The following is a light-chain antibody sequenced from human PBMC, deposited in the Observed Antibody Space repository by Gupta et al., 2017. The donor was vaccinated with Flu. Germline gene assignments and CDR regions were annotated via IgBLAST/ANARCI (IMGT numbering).Light chain of an antibody. J-gene: IGLJ3*02. Sequence: NFVLTQPHSVSESPGKTITISCTRSSGNVAHSFVQWYLQRPGSSPTTVIYEDDRRPFGVPDRFSGSIDSSSNSASLTISGLKTEDEADYYCQSYDSSSWVFGGGTRVTVL. CDR3: QSYDSSSWV. V-gene: IGLV6-57*01. CDR2: EDD. CDR1: SGNVAHSF.